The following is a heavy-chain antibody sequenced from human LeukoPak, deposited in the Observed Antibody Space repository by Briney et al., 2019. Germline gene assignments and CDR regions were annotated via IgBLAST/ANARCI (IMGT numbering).Heavy chain of an antibody. Sequence: PSETLSLTCAVYGGSFSGYYWSWIRQPPGKGLEWIGEINHSGSTNYNPSLKSRVTISVDTSKNQFSLKLSSVTAADTAVYYCARLRRGSSWFDPWGQGTLVTVSS. J-gene: IGHJ5*02. V-gene: IGHV4-34*01. D-gene: IGHD3-10*01. CDR2: INHSGST. CDR1: GGSFSGYY. CDR3: ARLRRGSSWFDP.